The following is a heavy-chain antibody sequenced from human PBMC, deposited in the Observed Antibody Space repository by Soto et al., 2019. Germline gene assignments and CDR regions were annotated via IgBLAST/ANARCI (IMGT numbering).Heavy chain of an antibody. V-gene: IGHV4-61*01. CDR2: ISYTGDT. CDR1: GDSVSGDTYF. J-gene: IGHJ5*02. D-gene: IGHD1-26*01. Sequence: SETLSLTCSVSGDSVSGDTYFWTWIRQPPGKGLEWIAYISYTGDTNYNPSLKSRVTISVDTSRNQFSLTLTSVTAADTAVYFCARIVVGATVDLWGEGSLVTVSS. CDR3: ARIVVGATVDL.